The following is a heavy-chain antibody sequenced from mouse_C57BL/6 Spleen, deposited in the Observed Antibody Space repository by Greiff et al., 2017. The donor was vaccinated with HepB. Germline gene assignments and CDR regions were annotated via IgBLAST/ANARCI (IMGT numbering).Heavy chain of an antibody. CDR3: ERRDYYDNYGYFDV. D-gene: IGHD2-4*01. Sequence: QVHVKQPGAELVKPGASVKLSCKASGYTFTSYWMHWVKQRPGQGLEWIGMIHPNSGSTNYNEKFKSKATLTVDKSSSTAYMQLSSLTSEDSAVYYCERRDYYDNYGYFDVWGTGTTVTVSS. CDR2: IHPNSGST. J-gene: IGHJ1*03. V-gene: IGHV1-64*01. CDR1: GYTFTSYW.